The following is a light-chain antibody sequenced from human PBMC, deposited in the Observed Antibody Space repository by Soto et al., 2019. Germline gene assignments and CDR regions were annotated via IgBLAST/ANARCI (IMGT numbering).Light chain of an antibody. J-gene: IGKJ5*01. CDR3: QQRSNWPIT. CDR1: QSVTTQ. CDR2: GAS. Sequence: IVLTQSRGTLSLSPVYGYSLXSMSSQSVTTQLAWYQQKPGQAPRLIIHGASSRATGVPDRITGSGSGTDFTLSISRLEPEDFAVYYCQQRSNWPITFGQGTRLEIK. V-gene: IGKV3-11*01.